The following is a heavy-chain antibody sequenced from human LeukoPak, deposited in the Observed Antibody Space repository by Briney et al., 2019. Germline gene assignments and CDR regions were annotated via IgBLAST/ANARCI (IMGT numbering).Heavy chain of an antibody. CDR2: IYPGDSDT. V-gene: IGHV5-51*01. CDR1: GYTFTNYW. D-gene: IGHD3-10*01. CDR3: ARSLYGSGSYSLVAY. Sequence: GASLQISCKGSGYTFTNYWIAWVRQLAEKGLEWMGIIYPGDSDTRYSPSFQGQVTISADKSISTAYLQWSSLKASDTAMYYCARSLYGSGSYSLVAYWGQGTLVTVSS. J-gene: IGHJ4*02.